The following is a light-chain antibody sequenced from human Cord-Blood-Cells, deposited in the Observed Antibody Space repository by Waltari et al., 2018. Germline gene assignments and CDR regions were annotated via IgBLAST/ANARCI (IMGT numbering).Light chain of an antibody. Sequence: SYELTQPPSVSVSPGQTASITCSGDKLGAKYACWYQQKPGHSPVLVIYQDSKRPSGIPERFSGSNSGNTATLTISGTQAMDEADYYCQAWDSSLWVFGGGTKLTVL. J-gene: IGLJ3*02. CDR2: QDS. CDR1: KLGAKY. V-gene: IGLV3-1*01. CDR3: QAWDSSLWV.